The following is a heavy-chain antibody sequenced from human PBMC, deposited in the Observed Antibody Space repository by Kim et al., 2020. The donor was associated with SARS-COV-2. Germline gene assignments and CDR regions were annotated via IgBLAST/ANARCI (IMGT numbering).Heavy chain of an antibody. J-gene: IGHJ4*02. V-gene: IGHV3-11*06. CDR3: ARDRGGYCSSTSCYLRGYSSSWYPSDPFDY. Sequence: GGSLRLSCAASGFTFSDYYMSWIRQAPGKGLEWVSYISSSSSYTNYADSVKGRFTISRDNAKNSLYLQMNSLRAEDTAVYYCARDRGGYCSSTSCYLRGYSSSWYPSDPFDYWGQGTLVTVSS. CDR2: ISSSSSYT. CDR1: GFTFSDYY. D-gene: IGHD2-2*01.